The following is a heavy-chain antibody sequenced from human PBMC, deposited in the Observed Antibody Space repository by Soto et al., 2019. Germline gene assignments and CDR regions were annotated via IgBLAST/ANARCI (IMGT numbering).Heavy chain of an antibody. CDR2: IYYSGIT. D-gene: IGHD2-15*01. CDR3: ARQVCSGGSCYSGHGGMDV. J-gene: IGHJ6*02. V-gene: IGHV4-39*01. CDR1: GGSISSSSYY. Sequence: PSETLSLTCTVSGGSISSSSYYWGWIRQPPGKGLEWIGSIYYSGITYYNPSLKSRVTISVDTSKNQFSLKLSSVTAADTAVYYCARQVCSGGSCYSGHGGMDVWGQGTTVTVSS.